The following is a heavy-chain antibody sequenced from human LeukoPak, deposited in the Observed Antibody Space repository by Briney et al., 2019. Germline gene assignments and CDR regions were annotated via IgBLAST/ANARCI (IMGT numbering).Heavy chain of an antibody. CDR3: ARLVRLRWFDP. CDR2: INTNTGNP. J-gene: IGHJ5*02. D-gene: IGHD4/OR15-4a*01. Sequence: VASVKVSCKASGYTFTGYYMHWVRQAPGQGLEWMGWINTNTGNPTYAQGFTGRFVFSLDTSVSTAYLQISSLKAEDTAVYYCARLVRLRWFDPWGQGTLVTVSS. CDR1: GYTFTGYY. V-gene: IGHV7-4-1*02.